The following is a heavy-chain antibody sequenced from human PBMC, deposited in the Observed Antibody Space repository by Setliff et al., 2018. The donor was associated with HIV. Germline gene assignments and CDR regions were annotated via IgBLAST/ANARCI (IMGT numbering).Heavy chain of an antibody. CDR2: INPSRGYT. V-gene: IGHV1-2*02. Sequence: ASVKVSCKTSGYTFTASNVHWVRQAPGQGLEWMGWINPSRGYTNYAQKFQGRVTMTRDTSIRTAYMELSRLQSDDTDVYFCAGDLDSGDNAQDYFAYWGQGTPVTVSS. CDR1: GYTFTASN. J-gene: IGHJ4*02. CDR3: AGDLDSGDNAQDYFAY. D-gene: IGHD6-19*01.